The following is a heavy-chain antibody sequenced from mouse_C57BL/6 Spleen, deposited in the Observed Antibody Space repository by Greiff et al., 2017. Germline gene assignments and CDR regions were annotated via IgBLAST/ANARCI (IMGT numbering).Heavy chain of an antibody. CDR2: IRNKGNGYTT. CDR3: ARCITTVEYYFDY. CDR1: GFTFTDYY. V-gene: IGHV7-3*01. D-gene: IGHD1-1*01. J-gene: IGHJ2*01. Sequence: EVQRVESGGGLVQPGGSLSLSCAASGFTFTDYYMSWVRQPPGKALERLGFIRNKGNGYTTEYSASVKGRFTITRDNTPSILYLHMNGLRAEDSATYYCARCITTVEYYFDYWGQGTTLTVSS.